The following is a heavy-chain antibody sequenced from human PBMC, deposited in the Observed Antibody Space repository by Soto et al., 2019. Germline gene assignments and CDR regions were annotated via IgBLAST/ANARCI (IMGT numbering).Heavy chain of an antibody. CDR1: GYTFTSYG. J-gene: IGHJ6*03. V-gene: IGHV1-18*01. Sequence: VKVSCKASGYTFTSYGISWVRQAPGQGLEWMGWISAYNGNTNYAQKLQGRVTMTTDTSTSTAYMELRSLRSDDTAVYYCARVSYSYYYYYMDVWGKGTTVTVSS. CDR3: ARVSYSYYYYYMDV. CDR2: ISAYNGNT.